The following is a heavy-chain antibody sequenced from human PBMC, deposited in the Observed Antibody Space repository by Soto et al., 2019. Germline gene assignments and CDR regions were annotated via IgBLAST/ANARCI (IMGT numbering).Heavy chain of an antibody. CDR3: ARNIWSGYYYYGMDV. D-gene: IGHD3-3*01. V-gene: IGHV3-7*01. CDR1: GFTFSSYW. J-gene: IGHJ6*02. Sequence: EVQLVESGGGLVQPGGSLRLSCAASGFTFSSYWMSWVRQAPGKGLEWVANIKQDGSEKYYVDSVKGRFTISRDNAKNSLYLQMNSLRAEDTAAYYCARNIWSGYYYYGMDVWGQGTTVTVSS. CDR2: IKQDGSEK.